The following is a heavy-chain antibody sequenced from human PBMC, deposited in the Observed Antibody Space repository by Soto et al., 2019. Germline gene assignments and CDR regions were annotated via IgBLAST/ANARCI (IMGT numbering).Heavy chain of an antibody. CDR3: ASRTPELGDYYYGMDV. J-gene: IGHJ6*02. CDR2: ISSSSSYI. D-gene: IGHD3-16*01. CDR1: GFTFSSYS. Sequence: EVQLVESGGGLVKPGGSLRLSCAASGFTFSSYSMNWVRQAPGKGLEWVSSISSSSSYIYYADSVKGRFTISRDNAKNPLYLQMNSLRAEDTAVYYCASRTPELGDYYYGMDVWGQGTTVTVSS. V-gene: IGHV3-21*01.